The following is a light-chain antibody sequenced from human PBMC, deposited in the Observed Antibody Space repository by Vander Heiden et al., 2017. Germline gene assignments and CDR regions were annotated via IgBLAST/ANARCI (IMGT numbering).Light chain of an antibody. CDR2: DAS. J-gene: IGKJ1*01. CDR1: QDISRL. CDR3: QQYNNFPRT. Sequence: IQMTQSPSSLSASVGDRVSITCQASQDISRLLNWYQQKPGKAPKLLIYDASNLETGAPSRFSGSGSGTDFTFTISSLQPEDIATYDCQQYNNFPRTFGQGTKVEIK. V-gene: IGKV1-33*01.